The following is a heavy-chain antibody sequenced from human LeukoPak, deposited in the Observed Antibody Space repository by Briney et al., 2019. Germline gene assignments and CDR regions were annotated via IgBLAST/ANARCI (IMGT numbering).Heavy chain of an antibody. CDR3: ARGHEDYDSSGYYRFDY. CDR2: IHYSEST. CDR1: GGSIRSGGDY. Sequence: SETLSLTCTVSGGSIRSGGDYWSWIRQHPGNGLDWIGYIHYSESTYYNPSLRSRVTISVDTAKNQFSLKLNSVTAADTAVYFCARGHEDYDSSGYYRFDYWGQGTLVTVSS. J-gene: IGHJ4*02. D-gene: IGHD3-22*01. V-gene: IGHV4-31*03.